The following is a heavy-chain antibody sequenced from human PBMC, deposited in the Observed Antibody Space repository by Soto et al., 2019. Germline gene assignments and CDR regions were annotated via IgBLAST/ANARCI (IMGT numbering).Heavy chain of an antibody. CDR2: INAGNGNT. CDR3: ARVGGGSYNWFDP. CDR1: GYTFTSYA. V-gene: IGHV1-3*01. J-gene: IGHJ5*02. Sequence: QVPLVQSGAEVKKPGASVKVSCKASGYTFTSYAMHWVRQAPGQRLEWMGWINAGNGNTKYSQKFQGRVTITRDTSASTAYMELSSLRSEDTAVYYCARVGGGSYNWFDPWGQGTLVTVSS. D-gene: IGHD1-26*01.